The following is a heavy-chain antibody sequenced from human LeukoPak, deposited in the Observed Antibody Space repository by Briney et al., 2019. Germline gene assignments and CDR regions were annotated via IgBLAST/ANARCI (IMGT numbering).Heavy chain of an antibody. CDR1: GFTFSNYW. CDR2: INSDGSRT. J-gene: IGHJ5*02. CDR3: ARVVVGATSHWFDP. Sequence: GGSLRLSCAASGFTFSNYWMHWVRQAPGKGLVWVSHINSDGSRTNYAASVKGRFTISRDNAKKSLYLQMNSLRDEDTAVYYCARVVVGATSHWFDPWGQGTLVTVSS. D-gene: IGHD1-26*01. V-gene: IGHV3-74*01.